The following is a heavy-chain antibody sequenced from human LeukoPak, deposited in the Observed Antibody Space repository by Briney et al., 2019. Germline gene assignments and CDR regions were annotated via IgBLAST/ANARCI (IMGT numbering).Heavy chain of an antibody. CDR1: GGTFSSYA. Sequence: SVKVSCKASGGTFSSYAISWVRQAPGQGLEWMGGTIPIFGTANYAQKFQGRVTITAAKSTSTAYMELSSLRSEDTAVYYCAKGPPGKAVASGLDFWGQGTLVTVSA. CDR3: AKGPPGKAVASGLDF. CDR2: TIPIFGTA. V-gene: IGHV1-69*06. J-gene: IGHJ4*02. D-gene: IGHD6-19*01.